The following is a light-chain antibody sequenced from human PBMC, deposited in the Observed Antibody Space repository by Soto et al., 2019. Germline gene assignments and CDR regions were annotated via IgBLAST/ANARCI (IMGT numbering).Light chain of an antibody. CDR1: SSDVGGYNY. V-gene: IGLV2-8*01. J-gene: IGLJ1*01. CDR2: EVN. Sequence: QSALTQPPSASGSPGQSVAISCTGTSSDVGGYNYVSWYQPHPGKAPKLMIYEVNMRPSGVPDRFSGSKSGNTASLTVSGLRAEDEADYYCSSYAGSNNYVFGTGTKVTVL. CDR3: SSYAGSNNYV.